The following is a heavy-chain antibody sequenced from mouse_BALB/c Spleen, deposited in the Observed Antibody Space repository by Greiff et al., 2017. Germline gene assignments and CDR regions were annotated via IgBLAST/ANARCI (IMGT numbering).Heavy chain of an antibody. CDR1: GFTFSSFG. V-gene: IGHV5-17*02. CDR2: ISSGSSTI. CDR3: ARRTGGAMDY. Sequence: EVMLVESGGGLVQPGGSRKLSCAASGFTFSSFGMHWVRQAPEKGLEWVAYISSGSSTIYYADTVKGRFTISRDNPKNTLFLQMTSLRSEDTAMYYCARRTGGAMDYWGQGTSVTVSS. J-gene: IGHJ4*01. D-gene: IGHD1-1*01.